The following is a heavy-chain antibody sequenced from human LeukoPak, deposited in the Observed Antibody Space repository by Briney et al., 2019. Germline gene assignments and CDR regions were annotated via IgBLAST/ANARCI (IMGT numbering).Heavy chain of an antibody. D-gene: IGHD2-2*01. CDR3: ARDRCSSTSCYGWFDP. CDR1: GGSISSGSYY. V-gene: IGHV4-39*07. J-gene: IGHJ5*02. CDR2: IYYSGST. Sequence: SETLSLTCTVSGGSISSGSYYWGWIRQPPGKGLEWIGSIYYSGSTYYNPSLKSRVTISVDTSKNQFSLKLSSVTAADTAVYYCARDRCSSTSCYGWFDPWGQGTLVTVSS.